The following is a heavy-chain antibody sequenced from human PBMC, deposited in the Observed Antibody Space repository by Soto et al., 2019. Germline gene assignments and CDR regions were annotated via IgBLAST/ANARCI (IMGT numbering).Heavy chain of an antibody. CDR2: IYYSGST. CDR1: GGSISSYY. V-gene: IGHV4-59*08. Sequence: SETLSLTCTVSGGSISSYYWSWIRQPPGKGLEWIGYIYYSGSTNYNPSLKSRVTISVDTSKNQFSLKRSSVTAADTAVYYCARHSSGYENDAFDIWGQGTMVTVSS. CDR3: ARHSSGYENDAFDI. D-gene: IGHD5-12*01. J-gene: IGHJ3*02.